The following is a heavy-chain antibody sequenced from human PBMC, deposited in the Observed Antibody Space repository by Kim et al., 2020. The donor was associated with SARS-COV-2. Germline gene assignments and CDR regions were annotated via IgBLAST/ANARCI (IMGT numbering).Heavy chain of an antibody. D-gene: IGHD3-16*01. CDR2: IRTKAYGGIP. J-gene: IGHJ4*02. CDR1: GFIFADYP. V-gene: IGHV3-49*04. CDR3: FRGRQEKGAGYYIDY. Sequence: GGSLRLSCTISGFIFADYPMSWVRQTPGKGLEWVGLIRTKAYGGIPEYAPSVKGRFTISRDDSQSIAYLQMNGLKTEDTGLYYCFRGRQEKGAGYYIDYRGQGTRVTVSS.